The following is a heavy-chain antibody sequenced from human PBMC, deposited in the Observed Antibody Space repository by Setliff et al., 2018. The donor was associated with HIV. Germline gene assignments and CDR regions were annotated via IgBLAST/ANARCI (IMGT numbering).Heavy chain of an antibody. CDR1: GFSISSNYY. J-gene: IGHJ4*02. CDR2: IYHSGTA. CDR3: ARDPRGLLSPVPRGYFDY. D-gene: IGHD3-22*01. Sequence: SETLSLTCNVSGFSISSNYYWGWVRQPPGRGLEWIGNIYHSGTAYYNPSFKTRVAISIDTSKNYVSLKLRSLTAADTAIYYCARDPRGLLSPVPRGYFDYWGQGALVTVSS. V-gene: IGHV4-38-2*02.